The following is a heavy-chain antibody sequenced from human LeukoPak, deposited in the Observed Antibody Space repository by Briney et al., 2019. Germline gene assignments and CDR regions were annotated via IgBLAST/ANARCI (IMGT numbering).Heavy chain of an antibody. CDR1: GFTFSNYW. CDR2: IKQDESEK. CDR3: ATPVGGVWSFDY. V-gene: IGHV3-7*01. D-gene: IGHD2-15*01. J-gene: IGHJ4*02. Sequence: GGSLRLSCAASGFTFSNYWMTWVRQAPGKGLEWVANIKQDESEKYYVDSVKGRFTVSRDNSKNSVYLQMNSLRAEDKAMYYCATPVGGVWSFDYWGQGTLVTVSS.